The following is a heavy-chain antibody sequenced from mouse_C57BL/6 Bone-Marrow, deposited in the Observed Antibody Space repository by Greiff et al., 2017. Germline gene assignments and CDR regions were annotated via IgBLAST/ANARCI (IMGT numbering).Heavy chain of an antibody. CDR2: IYPRSGNT. D-gene: IGHD1-1*01. Sequence: QVQLKESGAELARPGASVKLSCKASGYTFTSYGISWVKQRTGQGLEWIGEIYPRSGNTYYNEKFKGKATLTADKSSSTAYMELRSLTSEDSAVYFCARSDYYGSSPYLYFDVWGTGTTVTVSS. V-gene: IGHV1-81*01. CDR1: GYTFTSYG. CDR3: ARSDYYGSSPYLYFDV. J-gene: IGHJ1*03.